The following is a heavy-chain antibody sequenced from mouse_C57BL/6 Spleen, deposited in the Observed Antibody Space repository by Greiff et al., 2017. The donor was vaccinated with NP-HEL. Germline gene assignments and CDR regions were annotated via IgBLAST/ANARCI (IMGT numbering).Heavy chain of an antibody. CDR2: ISDGGSYT. CDR1: GFTFSSYA. Sequence: EVKLVESGGGLVKPGGSLKLSCAASGFTFSSYAMSWVRQTPEKRLEWVATISDGGSYTYYPDNVKGRFTISRDNAKNNLYLQMSHLKSEDTAMYYWARDPLYYDYDGFAYWGQGTLVTVSA. V-gene: IGHV5-4*01. J-gene: IGHJ3*01. D-gene: IGHD2-4*01. CDR3: ARDPLYYDYDGFAY.